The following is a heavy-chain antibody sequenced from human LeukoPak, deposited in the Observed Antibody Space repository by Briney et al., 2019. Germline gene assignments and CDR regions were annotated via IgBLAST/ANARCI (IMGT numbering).Heavy chain of an antibody. Sequence: GGSLRLSCRASRFSFRDYDMHWVRQAPGKGLEWVSYISSSSSTIYYADSVKGRFTISRDNAKNSLYLQMNSLRAEDTAVYYCTRDPSGYYYYMDVWGKGTTVTVSS. CDR2: ISSSSSTI. CDR1: RFSFRDYD. CDR3: TRDPSGYYYYMDV. V-gene: IGHV3-48*04. J-gene: IGHJ6*03.